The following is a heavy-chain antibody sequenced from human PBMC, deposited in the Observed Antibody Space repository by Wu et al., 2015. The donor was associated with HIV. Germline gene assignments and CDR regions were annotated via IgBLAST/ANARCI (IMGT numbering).Heavy chain of an antibody. J-gene: IGHJ4*02. Sequence: QVQLVQSGAEVKKPGPSVKVSCKASGGTFSSYVISWVRQAPGQGLEWMGGIIPIFGTANYAQKFQDRVTITADESTSTAYMELSSLKSEDTAVYYCAQDCSSDSCPSPPGWGQGTLVTVSS. CDR3: AQDCSSDSCPSPPG. CDR1: GGTFSSYV. CDR2: IIPIFGTA. D-gene: IGHD2-2*01. V-gene: IGHV1-69*12.